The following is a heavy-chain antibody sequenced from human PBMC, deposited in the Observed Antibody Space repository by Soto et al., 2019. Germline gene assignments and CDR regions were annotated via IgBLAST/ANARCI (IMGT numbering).Heavy chain of an antibody. CDR3: AKAIGGGFLEWLLDY. J-gene: IGHJ4*02. Sequence: GGSLRLSFAASGFTFCSYAISWVRQAPGEGVEWVSAISGSGGSTYYADSVKGRFTISRDNSKNTLYPQMISLRAEDTAVYYCAKAIGGGFLEWLLDYWGQGTLVTVSS. V-gene: IGHV3-23*01. D-gene: IGHD3-3*01. CDR2: ISGSGGST. CDR1: GFTFCSYA.